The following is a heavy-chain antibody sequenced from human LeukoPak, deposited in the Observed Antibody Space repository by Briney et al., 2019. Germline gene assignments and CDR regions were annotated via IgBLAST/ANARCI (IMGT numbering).Heavy chain of an antibody. D-gene: IGHD3-10*02. J-gene: IGHJ6*04. CDR1: GFTFSSYA. V-gene: IGHV3-23*01. Sequence: GGSLRLSCAASGFTFSSYAMSWVRQAPGKGLEWVSGIKGRFTISRENSKNTLYLQMNSLRAEDTAVYYCAELGITMIGGVWGKGTTVTISS. CDR3: AELGITMIGGV. CDR2: I.